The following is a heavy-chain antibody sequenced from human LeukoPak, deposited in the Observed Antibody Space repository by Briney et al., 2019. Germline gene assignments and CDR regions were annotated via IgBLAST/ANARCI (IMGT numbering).Heavy chain of an antibody. CDR1: GGSFSGYY. CDR3: ARGGHSSSWYLDY. J-gene: IGHJ4*02. CDR2: INHSGST. D-gene: IGHD6-13*01. Sequence: PSETLSLTCAVYGGSFSGYYWSWICQPPGKGLEWIGEINHSGSTNYNPSLKSRVTISVDTSKNQFSLKLSSVTAADTAVYYCARGGHSSSWYLDYWGQGTLVTVSS. V-gene: IGHV4-34*01.